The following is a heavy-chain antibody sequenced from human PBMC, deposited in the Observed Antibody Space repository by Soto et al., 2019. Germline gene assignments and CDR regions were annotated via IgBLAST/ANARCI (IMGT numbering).Heavy chain of an antibody. V-gene: IGHV1-58*01. CDR2: IVVGSGST. J-gene: IGHJ4*02. Sequence: QVHLVQSGPEVRKPGTSVKVSCKASGLTFSNSAVQWVRHTRGQRLEWIGWIVVGSGSTTYAPQFQERVTITRDISKSTAYMELSSLRSEGTDVYYCAAPPNRDADKYGYWGQGTLVTVSS. CDR3: AAPPNRDADKYGY. CDR1: GLTFSNSA. D-gene: IGHD2-2*01.